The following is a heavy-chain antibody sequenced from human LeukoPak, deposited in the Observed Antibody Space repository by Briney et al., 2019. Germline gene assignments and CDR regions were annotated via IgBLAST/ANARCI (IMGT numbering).Heavy chain of an antibody. J-gene: IGHJ4*02. Sequence: SETLSLTCTVSGGSISSGDYYWSWIRQPPGKGLEWIGYIYYSGSTYYNPSLKSRVTISVDTSKNQFSLKLSSVTAADTAVYYCARALVTAILYEDWGQGTLVTVSS. D-gene: IGHD2-21*02. CDR2: IYYSGST. CDR3: ARALVTAILYED. CDR1: GGSISSGDYY. V-gene: IGHV4-30-4*02.